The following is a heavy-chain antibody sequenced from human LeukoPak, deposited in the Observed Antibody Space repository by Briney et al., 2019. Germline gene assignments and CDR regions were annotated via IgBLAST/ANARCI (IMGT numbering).Heavy chain of an antibody. J-gene: IGHJ4*02. CDR3: ARSGYSSGAHDY. Sequence: GGSLRLSCAASGFTFSSYSMNWVHQAPGKGLEWVSSISSSSSYIYYADSVKGRFTISRDNAKNSLYLQMNSLRAEDTAVYYYARSGYSSGAHDYWGQGTLVTVSS. CDR2: ISSSSSYI. CDR1: GFTFSSYS. V-gene: IGHV3-21*01. D-gene: IGHD6-19*01.